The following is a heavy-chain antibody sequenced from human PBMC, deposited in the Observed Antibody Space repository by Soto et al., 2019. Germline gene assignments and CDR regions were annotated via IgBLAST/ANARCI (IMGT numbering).Heavy chain of an antibody. CDR2: ISYDGSNK. CDR1: GFTFSSYG. Sequence: PGGSLRLSCAASGFTFSSYGMHWVRQAPGKGLEWVAVISYDGSNKYYADSVKGRFTISRDNSKNTLYLQMNSLRAEDTAVYYCAKLWANDYGDYDLNYYYMDVWGKGTTVTVSS. V-gene: IGHV3-30*18. D-gene: IGHD4-17*01. J-gene: IGHJ6*03. CDR3: AKLWANDYGDYDLNYYYMDV.